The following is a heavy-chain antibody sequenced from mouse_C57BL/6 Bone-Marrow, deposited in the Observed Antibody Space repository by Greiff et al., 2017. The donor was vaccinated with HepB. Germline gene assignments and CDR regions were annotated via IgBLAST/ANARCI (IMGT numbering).Heavy chain of an antibody. CDR1: GFSLTSYG. Sequence: QVQLQQSGPGLVQPSQSLSITCTVSGFSLTSYGVHWVRQSPGKGLEWLGVIWRGGSTDYNAAFMSRLSITKDNSKSQVFFKMNSLQTDDTAIYYCAKWDYYGSSCGYIDVWGTGTTVTVAS. V-gene: IGHV2-5*01. J-gene: IGHJ1*03. CDR3: AKWDYYGSSCGYIDV. D-gene: IGHD1-1*01. CDR2: IWRGGST.